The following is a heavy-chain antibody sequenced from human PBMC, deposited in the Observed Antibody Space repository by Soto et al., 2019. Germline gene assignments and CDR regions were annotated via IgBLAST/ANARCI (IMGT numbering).Heavy chain of an antibody. V-gene: IGHV3-30-3*01. CDR3: SRDRVIRYTGYELDL. CDR2: MTSDGSSK. D-gene: IGHD3-9*01. J-gene: IGHJ5*02. CDR1: GFAFNSHS. Sequence: QMQLLESGGGVVQPGKALRLSCAASGFAFNSHSMHWVRQAPGKGLEWLALMTSDGSSKFYAASVKGRCTISRDNSKNTLYLEMNSLRSEDTAVYYCSRDRVIRYTGYELDLWGQGTLVTVSS.